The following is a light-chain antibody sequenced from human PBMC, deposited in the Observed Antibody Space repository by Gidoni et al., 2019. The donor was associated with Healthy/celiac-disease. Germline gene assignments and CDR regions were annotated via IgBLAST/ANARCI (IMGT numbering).Light chain of an antibody. CDR1: SLRSYY. J-gene: IGLJ2*01. CDR3: NSRDSSGNHLGVV. Sequence: SSELTQDPAVSVALGQTVRITCQGDSLRSYYASWYQHKPGQDPVLVIYGKNNRPSGIPDRFSGSSSGNTASLTITGAQAEDEADYYCNSRDSSGNHLGVVFGGGTKLTVL. CDR2: GKN. V-gene: IGLV3-19*01.